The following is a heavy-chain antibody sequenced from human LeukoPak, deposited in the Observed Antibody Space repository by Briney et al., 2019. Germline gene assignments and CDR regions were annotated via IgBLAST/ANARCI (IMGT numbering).Heavy chain of an antibody. V-gene: IGHV3-64D*06. Sequence: GGSLRLSCSASGFTFSRYAMHWVRQAPGKGLEYVSAISSNGGSTYYADSVKGRFTISRDNSRNTLHLQMRSLRVEDTAVYYCVKDSSSGSYFDYWGQGTLVTVSS. J-gene: IGHJ4*02. CDR3: VKDSSSGSYFDY. CDR2: ISSNGGST. CDR1: GFTFSRYA. D-gene: IGHD3-10*01.